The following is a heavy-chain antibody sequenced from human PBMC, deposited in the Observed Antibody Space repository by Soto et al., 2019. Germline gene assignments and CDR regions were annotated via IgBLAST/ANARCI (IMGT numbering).Heavy chain of an antibody. CDR2: ISSSSSYI. D-gene: IGHD6-6*01. J-gene: IGHJ6*02. V-gene: IGHV3-21*01. CDR1: GFTFSSYS. CDR3: ARDGRISSSSPSYYYGMDV. Sequence: PGGSLRLSCAASGFTFSSYSMNWVRQAPGKGLEWVSSISSSSSYIYYADSVKGRFTISRDNAKNSLYLQMNSLRAEDTAVYYCARDGRISSSSPSYYYGMDVWGQGTTVTVPS.